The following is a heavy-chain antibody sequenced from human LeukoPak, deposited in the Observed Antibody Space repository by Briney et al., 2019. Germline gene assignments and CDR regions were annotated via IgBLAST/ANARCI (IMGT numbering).Heavy chain of an antibody. CDR2: IYYSGST. CDR3: ARRKRGASGAYYFDY. Sequence: SETLSLTCTVSGGSISSYYWSWIRQPPGKGLEWIGYIYYSGSTNYNPSLKGRVTISVDTSKNQFSLKLSSVTAADTAVYYCARRKRGASGAYYFDYWGQGTLVTVSS. V-gene: IGHV4-59*01. CDR1: GGSISSYY. J-gene: IGHJ4*02. D-gene: IGHD1-26*01.